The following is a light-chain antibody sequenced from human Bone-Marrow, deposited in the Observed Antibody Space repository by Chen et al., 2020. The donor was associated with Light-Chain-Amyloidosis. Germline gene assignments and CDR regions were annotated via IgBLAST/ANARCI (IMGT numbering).Light chain of an antibody. V-gene: IGLV2-14*03. J-gene: IGLJ2*01. CDR1: SSDVGGYNY. Sequence: QSALTQPPSVSGSPGQSITLSCTGTSSDVGGYNYVSWYQQHPGKAPTLMIYDVSNRPSGVSNRFSGSKSGNTASLTISGLQAEDEADYYCSSYTSSSNVVFGGGTKLTVL. CDR2: DVS. CDR3: SSYTSSSNVV.